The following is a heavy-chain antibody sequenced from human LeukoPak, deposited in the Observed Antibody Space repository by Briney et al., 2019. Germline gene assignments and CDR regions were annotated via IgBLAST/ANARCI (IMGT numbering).Heavy chain of an antibody. CDR1: GGTFSSYA. Sequence: SVKVSCKASGGTFSSYAISWVRQAPGQGLEWMGGIIPIFGTANYAQKFQGRVTITADESTSTAYMELSSLRSEDTAVYYCARRLRGDNYDILTGYYREYDYWGQGTLVTVSS. V-gene: IGHV1-69*01. CDR2: IIPIFGTA. J-gene: IGHJ4*02. D-gene: IGHD3-9*01. CDR3: ARRLRGDNYDILTGYYREYDY.